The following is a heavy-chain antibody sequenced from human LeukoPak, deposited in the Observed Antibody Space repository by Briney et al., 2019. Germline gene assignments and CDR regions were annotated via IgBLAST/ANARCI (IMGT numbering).Heavy chain of an antibody. V-gene: IGHV4-34*01. CDR2: INYSGST. D-gene: IGHD2-21*01. J-gene: IGHJ4*02. Sequence: SETLSLTCAVYGGSFSGYYWSWIRQPPGKGLEWIGEINYSGSTNYNPSLKSRVTISVDTSKNQFSLKLSSVTAADTAVYYCATTYCGGDCPYDYWGQGTLVTVSS. CDR1: GGSFSGYY. CDR3: ATTYCGGDCPYDY.